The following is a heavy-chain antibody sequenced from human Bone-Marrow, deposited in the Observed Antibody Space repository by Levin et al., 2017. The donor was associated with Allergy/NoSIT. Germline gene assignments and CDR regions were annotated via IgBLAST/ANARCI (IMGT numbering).Heavy chain of an antibody. CDR2: IYPGDSDT. Sequence: VASVKVSCKGSGYNFNDYWIGWVRQMPGKGLEWMGIIYPGDSDTRYRPSLQGQVTISVDKSISTAYLQWSSLKASDTAIYYCARPKRVAMRNDAFDIWGQGTMVTVSS. D-gene: IGHD5-12*01. CDR3: ARPKRVAMRNDAFDI. J-gene: IGHJ3*02. CDR1: GYNFNDYW. V-gene: IGHV5-51*01.